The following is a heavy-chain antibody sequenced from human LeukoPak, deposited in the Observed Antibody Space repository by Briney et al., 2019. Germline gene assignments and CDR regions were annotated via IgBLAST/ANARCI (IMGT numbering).Heavy chain of an antibody. V-gene: IGHV3-74*01. CDR1: GFTFSSYW. CDR3: ARDSGYSSSFDAFDI. CDR2: INSDGSGT. J-gene: IGHJ3*02. Sequence: GGSLRLSCAASGFTFSSYWMHWVRQAPGKGLVWVSRINSDGSGTSYADSVKGRFTISRDNAKNTLYLQMNSLRAEDTAVYYCARDSGYSSSFDAFDIWGQGTMVTVSS. D-gene: IGHD6-6*01.